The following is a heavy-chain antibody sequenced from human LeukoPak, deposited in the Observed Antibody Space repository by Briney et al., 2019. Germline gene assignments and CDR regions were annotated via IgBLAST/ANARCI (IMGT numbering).Heavy chain of an antibody. CDR3: AKWGSSWYKVWFDP. Sequence: PGGSLRLFCAASGFTFSSYAMSWVRQAPGKGLEWVSAISGSGGSTYYADSVKGRFTISRDNSKNTLYLQMNSLRAEDTAVYYCAKWGSSWYKVWFDPWGQGTLVTVSS. J-gene: IGHJ5*02. CDR2: ISGSGGST. CDR1: GFTFSSYA. D-gene: IGHD6-13*01. V-gene: IGHV3-23*01.